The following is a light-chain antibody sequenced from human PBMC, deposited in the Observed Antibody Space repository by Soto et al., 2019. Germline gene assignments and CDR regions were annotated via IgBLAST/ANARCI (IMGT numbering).Light chain of an antibody. CDR3: SSYTSSSPHYV. CDR2: EVS. Sequence: QSVLTQPASVSGSPGQSITISCTGTSSDVGGYNYVSWYQQHPGKAPKLMIYEVSNRPSGVSNRFSGSKSGNTASLTISGLQAEDEADYYCSSYTSSSPHYVFGTGTKVTVI. J-gene: IGLJ1*01. CDR1: SSDVGGYNY. V-gene: IGLV2-14*01.